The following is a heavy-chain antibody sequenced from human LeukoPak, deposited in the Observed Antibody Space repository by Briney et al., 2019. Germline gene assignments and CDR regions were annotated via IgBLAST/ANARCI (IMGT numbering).Heavy chain of an antibody. V-gene: IGHV1-24*01. CDR1: GYTLTELF. J-gene: IGHJ3*02. D-gene: IGHD3-10*01. CDR3: ARGGMVRGVIPSQHDAFDI. CDR2: FDPEDGET. Sequence: GASVKVSCKVSGYTLTELFMHWVRQAPGKGLEWMGGFDPEDGETIYAQKFQGRVTMTEDTSTDTAYMELSSLRSEDTAVYYCARGGMVRGVIPSQHDAFDIWGQGTMVTVSS.